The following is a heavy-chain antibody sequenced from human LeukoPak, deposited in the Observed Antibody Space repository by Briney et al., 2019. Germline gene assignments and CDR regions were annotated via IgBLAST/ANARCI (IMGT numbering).Heavy chain of an antibody. CDR1: GYSFTSYW. V-gene: IGHV5-51*01. CDR3: ARSPLRTYCSGGSCYSYNWFDP. Sequence: GESLKIPCKGSGYSFTSYWIGWVRQMPGKGLEWMGIIYPGDSDTRYSPSFQGQVTISADKSISSAYLQWSSLKASDTAMYYCARSPLRTYCSGGSCYSYNWFDPWGQGTLVTVSS. J-gene: IGHJ5*02. D-gene: IGHD2-15*01. CDR2: IYPGDSDT.